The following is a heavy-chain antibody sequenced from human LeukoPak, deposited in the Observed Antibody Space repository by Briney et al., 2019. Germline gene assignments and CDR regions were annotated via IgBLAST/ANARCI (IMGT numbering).Heavy chain of an antibody. V-gene: IGHV3-48*01. J-gene: IGHJ5*02. Sequence: GGSLRLSCAASGFTFSSYNMNCVRQTPGKGLEWVSYINSLSSTIYYADSVKGRFTISRDNAKNSLYLQMNSLRAEDTGVYYCARSGTYNWFDPWGQGTLVTVSS. CDR2: INSLSSTI. D-gene: IGHD1-26*01. CDR1: GFTFSSYN. CDR3: ARSGTYNWFDP.